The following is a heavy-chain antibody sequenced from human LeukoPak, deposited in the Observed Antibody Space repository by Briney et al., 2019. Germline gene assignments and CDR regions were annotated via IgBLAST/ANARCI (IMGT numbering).Heavy chain of an antibody. CDR2: MNPNSGNT. CDR3: AITSKGGGGVFDI. J-gene: IGHJ3*02. CDR1: GNTFTTYY. D-gene: IGHD3-10*01. Sequence: ASVKVSCKASGNTFTTYYINWVRQATGQGLEWMGWMNPNSGNTGYAQKFQGRVTITRNTSISTAYMELSSLRSEDTAVYYCAITSKGGGGVFDIWGQGTMVTVSS. V-gene: IGHV1-8*03.